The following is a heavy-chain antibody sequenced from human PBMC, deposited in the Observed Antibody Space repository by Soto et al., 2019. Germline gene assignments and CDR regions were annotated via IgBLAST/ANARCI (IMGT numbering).Heavy chain of an antibody. J-gene: IGHJ5*02. V-gene: IGHV3-72*01. CDR3: ARVPLVAGAGAPRGWFDP. D-gene: IGHD2-2*01. Sequence: GGSLRLSCAASGFTFSDHYMDWVRQAPGKGLEWVGRIRNKANSYATEYAASVKGRFTISRDDSKNSLYLQMNSLRTEDTAVYYCARVPLVAGAGAPRGWFDPWGQGTLVTVSS. CDR1: GFTFSDHY. CDR2: IRNKANSYAT.